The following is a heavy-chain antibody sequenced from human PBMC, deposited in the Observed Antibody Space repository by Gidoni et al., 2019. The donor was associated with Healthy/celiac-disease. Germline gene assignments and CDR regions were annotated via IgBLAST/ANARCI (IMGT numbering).Heavy chain of an antibody. Sequence: AASVFTFIIYALSWVRQAPGKGLEWVSAISGSGGSTYYADSVKGRFTISRDNYKNTLYLQMKSMRAEDTAVYYCASKGITIFGVVYLPAYFDYWGQGTLVTVSS. CDR2: ISGSGGST. CDR3: ASKGITIFGVVYLPAYFDY. CDR1: VFTFIIYA. D-gene: IGHD3-3*01. V-gene: IGHV3-23*01. J-gene: IGHJ4*02.